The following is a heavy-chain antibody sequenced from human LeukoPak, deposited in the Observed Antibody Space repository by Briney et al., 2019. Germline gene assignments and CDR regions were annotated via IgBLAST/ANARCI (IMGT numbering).Heavy chain of an antibody. CDR1: GYTFTSYY. D-gene: IGHD3-3*01. Sequence: ASVKVSCKASGYTFTSYYMHWVRQAPGQGLEWMGIINPSGGSTSYAQKFQGRVTMTRNTSISTAYMELSSLRSEDTAVYYCARRLVASSEADYWGQGTLVTVSS. CDR3: ARRLVASSEADY. J-gene: IGHJ4*02. V-gene: IGHV1-46*01. CDR2: INPSGGST.